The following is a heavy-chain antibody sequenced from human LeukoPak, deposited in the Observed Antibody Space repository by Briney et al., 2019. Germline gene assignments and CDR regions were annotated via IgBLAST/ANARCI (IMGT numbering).Heavy chain of an antibody. V-gene: IGHV3-30*04. J-gene: IGHJ4*02. CDR3: ARGRAGIAAPGFDY. D-gene: IGHD6-13*01. CDR2: ISFDGANK. Sequence: GGSLRLSCATSGFTFSMSSMHWVRLAPGKGLEWLAGISFDGANKFSGDSVKGRFSISRDNSKNTLYLQMNSLGLDDTAVYFCARGRAGIAAPGFDYWGQGTLVTVSS. CDR1: GFTFSMSS.